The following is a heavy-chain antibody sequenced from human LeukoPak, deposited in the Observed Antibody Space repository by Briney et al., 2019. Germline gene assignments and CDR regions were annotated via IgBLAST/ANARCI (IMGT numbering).Heavy chain of an antibody. Sequence: GASVKVSCKASGYTFTGYYLHWVRQAPGQGLEWMGWINPNSGGTNYAQKFQGRVTMARDTSISTAYMELSRLRSDDTAVYYCARPHCVGTSCYWYFDYWGQGTLVTVSS. CDR1: GYTFTGYY. CDR3: ARPHCVGTSCYWYFDY. D-gene: IGHD2-2*01. V-gene: IGHV1-2*02. CDR2: INPNSGGT. J-gene: IGHJ4*02.